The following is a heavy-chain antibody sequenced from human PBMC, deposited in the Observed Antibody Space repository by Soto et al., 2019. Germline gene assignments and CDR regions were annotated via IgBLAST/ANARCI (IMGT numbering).Heavy chain of an antibody. D-gene: IGHD4-17*01. CDR1: GFTFDDYA. J-gene: IGHJ4*02. Sequence: EVQLVESGEGLVQPGRSLSLSGAASGFTFDDYAMHWVRQAPGKGLEWVSGISWNSGSIGYADSVKGRFTISRDNAKNSLYLQMNSLRAEDTALYYCAKSFPGDYGLFDYWGQGTLVTVSS. CDR2: ISWNSGSI. CDR3: AKSFPGDYGLFDY. V-gene: IGHV3-9*01.